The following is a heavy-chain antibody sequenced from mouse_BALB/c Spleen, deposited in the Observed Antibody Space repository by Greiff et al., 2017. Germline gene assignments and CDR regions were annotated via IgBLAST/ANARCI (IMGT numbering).Heavy chain of an antibody. CDR2: IYPGNGDT. J-gene: IGHJ4*01. D-gene: IGHD2-1*01. Sequence: LQQPGAELVKPGASVKMSCKASGYTFTSYNMHWVKQTPGQGLEWIGAIYPGNGDTSYNQKFKGKATLTADKSSSTAYMQLSSLTSEDSAVYYCARWGGNYEGNYAMDYWGQGTSVTVSS. CDR3: ARWGGNYEGNYAMDY. V-gene: IGHV1-12*01. CDR1: GYTFTSYN.